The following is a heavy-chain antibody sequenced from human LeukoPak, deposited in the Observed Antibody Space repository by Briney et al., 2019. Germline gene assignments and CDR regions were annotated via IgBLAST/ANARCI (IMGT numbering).Heavy chain of an antibody. Sequence: GESLKISCQGSGYTFNNFWIGWVRQMPGKGLEWMGIIYPYDSDTRYGPSFQGQVTISADKSISTAYLQWSSLKASDTAMYYCARRKSGTGDAFDIWGQGTMVTVSS. J-gene: IGHJ3*02. CDR3: ARRKSGTGDAFDI. CDR1: GYTFNNFW. V-gene: IGHV5-51*01. CDR2: IYPYDSDT. D-gene: IGHD1-7*01.